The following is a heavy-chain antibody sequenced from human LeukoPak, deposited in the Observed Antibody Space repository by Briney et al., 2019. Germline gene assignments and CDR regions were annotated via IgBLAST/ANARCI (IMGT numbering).Heavy chain of an antibody. Sequence: PGGSLRLSCAASGITFSSYLMHWVRQAPGKGLVWVSRINSDESSTSYADSVKGRFTISRDNAKNTLYLQMNSLRAEDTAVYYCAREIPYYPDYWGQGTLVTVSS. CDR3: AREIPYYPDY. CDR1: GITFSSYL. D-gene: IGHD3-10*01. CDR2: INSDESST. J-gene: IGHJ4*02. V-gene: IGHV3-74*01.